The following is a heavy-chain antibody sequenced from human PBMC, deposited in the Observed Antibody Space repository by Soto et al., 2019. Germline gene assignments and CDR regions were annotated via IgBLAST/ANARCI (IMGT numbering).Heavy chain of an antibody. CDR3: ARAATGWGNAFDI. V-gene: IGHV4-30-4*01. Sequence: QVQLQESGPGLVKPSQTLSLTCIVSGGSISSADYYWSWVRQPPGKGLEWIGYIYYSGSTYYNPSHKSRLTISVDTSKNQFSRKLSSVTAADTAVYYCARAATGWGNAFDIWGQGTMVTVSS. CDR1: GGSISSADYY. J-gene: IGHJ3*02. D-gene: IGHD2-15*01. CDR2: IYYSGST.